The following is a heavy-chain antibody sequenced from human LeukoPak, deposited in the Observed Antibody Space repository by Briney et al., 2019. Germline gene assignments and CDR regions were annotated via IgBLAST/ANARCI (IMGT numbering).Heavy chain of an antibody. V-gene: IGHV3-74*01. J-gene: IGHJ5*02. CDR3: ARLMSVAAAWFDP. Sequence: GGSLRLSCAASGFSFSSYWMDWVRQTPGRGLMWVSRINSDGSSTTYADSVKVRFTISRDNAKNTLYLQMNSLRAEDTAVYYCARLMSVAAAWFDPWGQGTPVTVSS. CDR1: GFSFSSYW. CDR2: INSDGSST. D-gene: IGHD6-13*01.